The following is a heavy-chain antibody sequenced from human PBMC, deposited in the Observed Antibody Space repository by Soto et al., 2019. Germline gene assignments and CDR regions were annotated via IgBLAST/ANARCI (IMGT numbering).Heavy chain of an antibody. CDR3: ARRTYQLLCGGYSMDV. J-gene: IGHJ6*02. CDR1: GYSFTIYW. V-gene: IGHV5-51*01. CDR2: IYPGDSDT. D-gene: IGHD2-2*01. Sequence: GESLKISCQCSGYSFTIYWIGWVRQMPGKGLDWMGIIYPGDSDTRYSPSFQGQVTISADKSISTAYLQWSSLKASDTAMYYCARRTYQLLCGGYSMDVLGQVTTVTVS.